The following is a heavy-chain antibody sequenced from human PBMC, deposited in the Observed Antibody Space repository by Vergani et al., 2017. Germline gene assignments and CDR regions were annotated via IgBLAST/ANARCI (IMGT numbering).Heavy chain of an antibody. Sequence: QVQLQESGPGLVKPSETLSLTCTVSGGSVSSGSYYWSWIRQPPGKGLEWIGYIYYSGSTNYNPSLKSRVTISVDTSKNQFSLKLSSVTAADTAVYYCARXKGVVPAAIYYYYYYMDVWGKGTTVTVSS. CDR3: ARXKGVVPAAIYYYYYYMDV. D-gene: IGHD2-2*02. CDR1: GGSVSSGSYY. J-gene: IGHJ6*03. CDR2: IYYSGST. V-gene: IGHV4-61*01.